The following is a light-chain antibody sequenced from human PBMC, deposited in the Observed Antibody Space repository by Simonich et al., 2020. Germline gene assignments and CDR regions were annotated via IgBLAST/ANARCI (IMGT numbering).Light chain of an antibody. CDR1: ALPKQY. V-gene: IGLV3-25*03. CDR2: KDS. Sequence: SYELTQPPSVSVSPGQTARITCSGDALPKQYAYWYQQKPGQAPVLVIYKDSERPSGIPERFSGSSSGTTVTLNISGVQAEDEADYYCKSADSSGTYRVFGGGTKLTVL. CDR3: KSADSSGTYRV. J-gene: IGLJ3*02.